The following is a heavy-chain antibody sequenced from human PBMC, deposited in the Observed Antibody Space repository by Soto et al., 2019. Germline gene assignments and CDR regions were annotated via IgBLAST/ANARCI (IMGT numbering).Heavy chain of an antibody. J-gene: IGHJ6*02. Sequence: GSGPTLVNPTQTLTLTCTFSGFSLSTSGMCVSWIHQPPGKALEWLALIDWDDDKYYSTSLKTRLTISKDTSKNQVVLTMTNMDPVDTATYYCARSTSCYQNYGMDVWGQGTTVTVSS. CDR3: ARSTSCYQNYGMDV. CDR1: GFSLSTSGMC. V-gene: IGHV2-70*01. D-gene: IGHD2-2*01. CDR2: IDWDDDK.